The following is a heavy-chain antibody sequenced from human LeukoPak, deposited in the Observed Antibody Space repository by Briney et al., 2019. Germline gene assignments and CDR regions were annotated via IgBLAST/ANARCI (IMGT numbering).Heavy chain of an antibody. CDR1: GFTFTSSA. D-gene: IGHD3-22*01. CDR3: AAGSHFQYYYDSSGYYFDY. V-gene: IGHV1-58*01. CDR2: IVVGSGNT. J-gene: IGHJ4*02. Sequence: SVKVSCKASGFTFTSSAVQWVRQARGQRLEWIGWIVVGSGNTNYAQKFQERVTITRDMSTSTAYMELSSLRSEDTAVYYCAAGSHFQYYYDSSGYYFDYWGQGTLVTVSS.